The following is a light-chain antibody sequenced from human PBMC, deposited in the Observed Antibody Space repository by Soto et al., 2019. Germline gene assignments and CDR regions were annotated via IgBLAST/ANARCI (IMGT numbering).Light chain of an antibody. V-gene: IGKV1-33*01. Sequence: DIQMTQSPSTLSASVGDRVTITCRSSQSIRVWLAWYQQKPGKAPKLLIYDASNLNAGVPSRFSGSGSGTHFSFTISSLQPEDIATYYCQQYNNLITFGQGTRLEIK. CDR1: QSIRVW. CDR2: DAS. J-gene: IGKJ5*01. CDR3: QQYNNLIT.